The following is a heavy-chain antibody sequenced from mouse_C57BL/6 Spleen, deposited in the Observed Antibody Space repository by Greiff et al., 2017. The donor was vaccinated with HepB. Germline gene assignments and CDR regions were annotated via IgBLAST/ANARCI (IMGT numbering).Heavy chain of an antibody. V-gene: IGHV1-42*01. D-gene: IGHD1-1*01. J-gene: IGHJ4*01. CDR3: ARSMDYGSKAMDY. Sequence: EVQLQQSGPELVKPGASVKISCKASGYSFTGYYMNWVKQSPEKSLEWIGEINPSTGGTTYNQKFKAKATLTVDKSSSTAYMQLKSLTSEDSAVYYCARSMDYGSKAMDYWGQGTSVTVSS. CDR2: INPSTGGT. CDR1: GYSFTGYY.